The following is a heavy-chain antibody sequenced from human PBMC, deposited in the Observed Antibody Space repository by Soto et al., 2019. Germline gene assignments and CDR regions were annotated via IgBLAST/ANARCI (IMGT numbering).Heavy chain of an antibody. V-gene: IGHV3-72*01. CDR2: TRNKANSYTT. CDR3: ARGQNSNYGGYYFDY. Sequence: EVQLVESGGGLVQPGGSLRLSCAASGFTFSDHYMDWVRQAPGKGLEWVGRTRNKANSYTTEYAASVKGRFTISRDDSKNSLYLQMNSLKTEDTAVYYCARGQNSNYGGYYFDYWGQGTLVTVSS. D-gene: IGHD4-4*01. CDR1: GFTFSDHY. J-gene: IGHJ4*02.